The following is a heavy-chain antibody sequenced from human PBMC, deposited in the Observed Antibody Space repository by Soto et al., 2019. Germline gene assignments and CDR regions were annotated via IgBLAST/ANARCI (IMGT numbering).Heavy chain of an antibody. CDR2: IYYSGNT. CDR3: ARAWAGHYFDY. V-gene: IGHV4-31*03. CDR1: AGSISSGGYY. J-gene: IGHJ4*01. D-gene: IGHD7-27*01. Sequence: PSETLSLTCTVSAGSISSGGYYWSWIRQHPGKGLEWIGYIYYSGNTYYNPSLKSRVTISVDTSKNQFSLQLSSVTAADTAVYYCARAWAGHYFDYWGHGTLVTVSS.